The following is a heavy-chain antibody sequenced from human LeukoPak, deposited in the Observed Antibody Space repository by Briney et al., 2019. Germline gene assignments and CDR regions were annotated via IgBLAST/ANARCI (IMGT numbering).Heavy chain of an antibody. D-gene: IGHD1-1*01. V-gene: IGHV3-74*01. J-gene: IGHJ4*02. CDR2: INSDGSST. CDR3: ASPGVLGTHYFDY. Sequence: GGSLRLSCAASGFTFSSYWMHWVRQAPGKGPVWVSRINSDGSSTSYADSVQGRFTISRDNAKNTLYLQMNSLRAEDTAVYYCASPGVLGTHYFDYWGQGTLVTVSS. CDR1: GFTFSSYW.